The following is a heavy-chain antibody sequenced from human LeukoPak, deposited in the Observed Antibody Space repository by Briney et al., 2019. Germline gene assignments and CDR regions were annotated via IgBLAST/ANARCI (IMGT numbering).Heavy chain of an antibody. CDR1: AFTVSNNY. D-gene: IGHD3-22*01. Sequence: GGSLRLSCAASAFTVSNNYMSWVRQAPGKGLEWVSLIYTGGSTHYTDSVKGRFNISRDNSKNTLYLQMNSLRAEDTAVYYCARGLYSSGYYYDAFDIWGQGTMVTVSS. V-gene: IGHV3-66*01. J-gene: IGHJ3*02. CDR3: ARGLYSSGYYYDAFDI. CDR2: IYTGGST.